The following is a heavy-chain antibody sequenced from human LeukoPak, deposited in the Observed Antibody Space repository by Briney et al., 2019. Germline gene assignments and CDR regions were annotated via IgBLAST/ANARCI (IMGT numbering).Heavy chain of an antibody. Sequence: GGSLRLSCVFSGFTFSSYAMSWVRQAPGKGLEWVSSLSGSGGSTYYADSVKGRFTISRDNSKNTLYLQMNSLRVEDTAVYYCAKDPHTGYSFAYWGQGTPVTVSS. J-gene: IGHJ4*02. D-gene: IGHD5-18*01. V-gene: IGHV3-23*01. CDR1: GFTFSSYA. CDR2: LSGSGGST. CDR3: AKDPHTGYSFAY.